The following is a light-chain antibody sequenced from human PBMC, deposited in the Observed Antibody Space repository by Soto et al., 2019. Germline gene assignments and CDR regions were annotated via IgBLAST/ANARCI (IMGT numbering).Light chain of an antibody. CDR1: QSVSNN. Sequence: ELVMTQSPVTLSVSPGERATLSCRASQSVSNNLAWYQQKPGQAPSLLIYGASTRAAGIPDRVSASGSGTEFNLTTSSLQSADFSVYSCQQYHNWPPFTFGEGPGLDMK. CDR3: QQYHNWPPFT. V-gene: IGKV3-15*01. J-gene: IGKJ5*01. CDR2: GAS.